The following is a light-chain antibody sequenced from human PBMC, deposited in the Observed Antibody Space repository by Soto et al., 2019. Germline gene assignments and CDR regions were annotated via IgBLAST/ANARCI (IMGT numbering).Light chain of an antibody. J-gene: IGKJ1*01. Sequence: EIVMTQSPATLAGSPGETVTLSCRASQSVSNDYVAWVQQKPGQAPRLLIYGASNRATGIPDRFSGSGSGTEFTLTISSLQPDDFATYYCQQHQTYSTFGQGTKVDI. CDR1: QSVSND. CDR2: GAS. V-gene: IGKV3D-15*01. CDR3: QQHQTYST.